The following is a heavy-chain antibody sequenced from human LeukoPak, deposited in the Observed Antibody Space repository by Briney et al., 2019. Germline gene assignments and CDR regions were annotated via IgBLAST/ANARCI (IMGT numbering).Heavy chain of an antibody. CDR3: ARYSGSYYYPPAWDL. CDR1: GFTFSSSA. D-gene: IGHD1-26*01. Sequence: GGSLRLSCAASGFTFSSSAMSWVRQVPGKGLEWVSGISASGGSTYYADSVRGRFTISRDNSKNTLYVQMNSLRDEDTAVYYCARYSGSYYYPPAWDLWGQGTLVTVSS. J-gene: IGHJ4*02. V-gene: IGHV3-23*01. CDR2: ISASGGST.